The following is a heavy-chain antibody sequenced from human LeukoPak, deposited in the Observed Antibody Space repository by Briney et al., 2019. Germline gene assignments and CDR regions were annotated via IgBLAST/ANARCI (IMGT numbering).Heavy chain of an antibody. Sequence: SETLSLTCAVSGGSISSGGYSWSWIRQPPGKGLEWIGYIYYSGSTYYNPSLKSRVTISVDTSKNQFSLKLSSVTAADTAVYYCAREMDYGSGSIDYWGQGTLVTVSS. CDR1: GGSISSGGYS. CDR2: IYYSGST. V-gene: IGHV4-30-4*07. CDR3: AREMDYGSGSIDY. J-gene: IGHJ4*02. D-gene: IGHD3-10*01.